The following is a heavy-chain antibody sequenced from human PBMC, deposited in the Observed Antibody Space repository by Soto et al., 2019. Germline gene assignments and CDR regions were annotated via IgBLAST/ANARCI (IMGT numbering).Heavy chain of an antibody. D-gene: IGHD3-22*01. CDR2: IWYDGSNK. J-gene: IGHJ3*02. Sequence: QVQLVESGGGVVQPGRSLRLSCAASGFTFSSYGMHWVRQAPGKGLEWVAVIWYDGSNKYYADSVKGRFTISRDNSKNPLYLPMNSLGAEDTAVYYCARPHSSGYYSDAFDIWGQGTMVTVSS. V-gene: IGHV3-33*01. CDR3: ARPHSSGYYSDAFDI. CDR1: GFTFSSYG.